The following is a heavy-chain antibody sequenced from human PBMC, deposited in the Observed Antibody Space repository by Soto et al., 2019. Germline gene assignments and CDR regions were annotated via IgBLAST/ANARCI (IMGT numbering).Heavy chain of an antibody. CDR1: GGTFSSYA. CDR2: IIPIFGTA. J-gene: IGHJ4*02. D-gene: IGHD5-12*01. Sequence: SVKVSCKASGGTFSSYAISWVRQAPGQGLECMGGIIPIFGTANYAQKFQGRVTITADESTSTAYMELSSLRSEDTAVYYCGIRLGYSGYDYDYRGQGTLVTVSS. CDR3: GIRLGYSGYDYDY. V-gene: IGHV1-69*13.